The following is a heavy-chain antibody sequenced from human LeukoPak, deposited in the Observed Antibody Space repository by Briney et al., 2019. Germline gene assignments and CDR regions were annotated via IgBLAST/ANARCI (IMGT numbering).Heavy chain of an antibody. CDR1: GFTFSSYV. Sequence: GESLRLSCAASGFTFSSYVMSWVRQAPGKGLEWVSAISGSGGSTYYADSVKGRFTISRDNSKNTLYLQMNSLRAEDTAVYFCAKAALYYDSSDYDSWGQGTLVTVSS. V-gene: IGHV3-23*01. J-gene: IGHJ4*02. D-gene: IGHD3-22*01. CDR3: AKAALYYDSSDYDS. CDR2: ISGSGGST.